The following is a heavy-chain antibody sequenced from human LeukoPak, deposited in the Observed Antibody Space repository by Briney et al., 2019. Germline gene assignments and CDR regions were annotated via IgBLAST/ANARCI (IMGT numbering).Heavy chain of an antibody. J-gene: IGHJ4*02. D-gene: IGHD2-2*01. CDR1: GFMFSTYA. CDR2: ISTNGDST. Sequence: GGSLRLSCAASGFMFSTYAMQWVRQAPGKGLEYVSAISTNGDSTYYAASVKGRFTISRDNSKNTLFLQMGSLRADDMAVYYCARWGSTSCYDYWGQGTLVTVSS. V-gene: IGHV3-64*02. CDR3: ARWGSTSCYDY.